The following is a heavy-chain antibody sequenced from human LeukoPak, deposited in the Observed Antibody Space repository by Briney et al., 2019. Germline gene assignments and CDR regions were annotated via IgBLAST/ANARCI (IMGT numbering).Heavy chain of an antibody. CDR3: ARGPYYDFWSGYYKGDYFDY. CDR1: GYTFTSYD. Sequence: ASVKVSCKASGYTFTSYDINWVRRATGQGLEWMGWMNPNSGNTGYAQKFQGRVTITRNTSISTAYMELSSLRSEDTAVYYCARGPYYDFWSGYYKGDYFDYWGQGTLVTVSS. J-gene: IGHJ4*02. D-gene: IGHD3-3*01. V-gene: IGHV1-8*03. CDR2: MNPNSGNT.